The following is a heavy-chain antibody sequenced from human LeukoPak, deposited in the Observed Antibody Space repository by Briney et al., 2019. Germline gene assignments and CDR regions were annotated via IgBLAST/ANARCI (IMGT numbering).Heavy chain of an antibody. CDR3: ASNYYDSSGYYYRDY. V-gene: IGHV3-9*01. D-gene: IGHD3-22*01. CDR1: GSSFDKYG. J-gene: IGHJ4*02. CDR2: ITWNTYSV. Sequence: PGGSLRLSCAASGSSFDKYGMHWVRQAPGKGLEWVSGITWNTYSVAYADSVKGRFTISRDNAKNTLYLQMNSLRAEDTAVYYCASNYYDSSGYYYRDYWGQGTLVTVSS.